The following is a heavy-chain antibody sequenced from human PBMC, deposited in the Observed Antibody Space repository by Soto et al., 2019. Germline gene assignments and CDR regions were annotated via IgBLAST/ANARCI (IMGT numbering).Heavy chain of an antibody. V-gene: IGHV4-31*03. Sequence: PSETLSLTCSVSGGSINSASFHWSWVRQRPGKGLEWIGHIFHSGSAYYNAFLKTRLSISVDTSKNQFSLKLTSATAADTAVYYCARGVGSSPPRYWGRGTLVTVSS. CDR2: IFHSGSA. J-gene: IGHJ4*02. D-gene: IGHD3-9*01. CDR3: ARGVGSSPPRY. CDR1: GGSINSASFH.